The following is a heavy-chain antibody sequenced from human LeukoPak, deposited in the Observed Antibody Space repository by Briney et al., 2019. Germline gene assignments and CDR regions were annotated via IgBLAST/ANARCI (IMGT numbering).Heavy chain of an antibody. CDR3: ARERLADDIYFDL. D-gene: IGHD1-1*01. V-gene: IGHV3-7*01. Sequence: PGGSLRLSCTASGFTFSHYWMSWVRQAPGKGLEWVANTKQDGSEKYYVDSVRGRFTISRDNAKNSLFLQMNSLRAEDTAVYFCARERLADDIYFDLWGRGTLVTVSS. CDR1: GFTFSHYW. CDR2: TKQDGSEK. J-gene: IGHJ2*01.